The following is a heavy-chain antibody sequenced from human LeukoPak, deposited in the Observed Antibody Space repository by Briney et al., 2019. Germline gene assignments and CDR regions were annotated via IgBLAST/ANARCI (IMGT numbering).Heavy chain of an antibody. CDR1: GGSFSGYY. CDR2: INHSGST. J-gene: IGHJ5*02. Sequence: SETLSLTCAVYGGSFSGYYWSWIRQPPGKGLEWIGEINHSGSTYYNPSLKSRVTISVDRSKNQFSLKLSSVTAADTAVYYCAREEIRSWFDPWGQGTLVTVSS. D-gene: IGHD5-24*01. V-gene: IGHV4-34*01. CDR3: AREEIRSWFDP.